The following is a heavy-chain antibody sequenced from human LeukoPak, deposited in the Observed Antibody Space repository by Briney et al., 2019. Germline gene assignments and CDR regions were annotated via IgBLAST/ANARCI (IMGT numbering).Heavy chain of an antibody. D-gene: IGHD3-22*01. CDR3: ATGRYYYDSSGYYTALDYFDY. Sequence: ASVKVSCKASGYTFTSYDINWVRQATGQGLEWMGWMNPNSGNTGYAQKFQGRVTMTRNTSISTAYMELSSLRSEDTAVYYCATGRYYYDSSGYYTALDYFDYWGQGTLVTVSS. V-gene: IGHV1-8*01. CDR2: MNPNSGNT. J-gene: IGHJ4*02. CDR1: GYTFTSYD.